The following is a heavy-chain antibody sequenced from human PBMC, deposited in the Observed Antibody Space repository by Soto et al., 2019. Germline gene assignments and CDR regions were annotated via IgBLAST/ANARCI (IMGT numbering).Heavy chain of an antibody. V-gene: IGHV5-51*01. CDR2: IYPGDSDT. D-gene: IGHD3-3*01. CDR1: GYSFTSYW. Sequence: GESLKISCKGSGYSFTSYWIGWVRQMPGKGLEWMGIIYPGDSDTRYSPSFQGQVTISADKSISTAYLQWSSLKASDTAMYYCARQRPMLRFLEWSHSNYSYYGMDVWGQGTTVTVSS. J-gene: IGHJ6*02. CDR3: ARQRPMLRFLEWSHSNYSYYGMDV.